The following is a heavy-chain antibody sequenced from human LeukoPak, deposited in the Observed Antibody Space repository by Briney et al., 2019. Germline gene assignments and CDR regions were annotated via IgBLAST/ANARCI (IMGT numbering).Heavy chain of an antibody. Sequence: SETLSLTCTVSGGSISSYYWSWIRQPPGKGLEWIGYIYYSGSTNYNPSLKSRVTISVDTSKNQFSLKLSSVTAADTAVYYCARAEGGWYRLGFDPWGQGTLVTVSS. D-gene: IGHD6-19*01. CDR2: IYYSGST. CDR1: GGSISSYY. CDR3: ARAEGGWYRLGFDP. J-gene: IGHJ5*02. V-gene: IGHV4-59*08.